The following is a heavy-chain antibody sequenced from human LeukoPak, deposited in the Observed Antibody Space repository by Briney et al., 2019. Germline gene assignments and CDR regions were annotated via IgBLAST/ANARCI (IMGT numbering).Heavy chain of an antibody. CDR2: INAYNGNT. V-gene: IGHV1-18*01. D-gene: IGHD6-19*01. Sequence: ASVKVSCKASGYSFANYGISWVRQAPGQGLEWMGWINAYNGNTKYAQKVLGRVTMTTDTSTTTAYMELRSLRSDDTAVYYCAKDPPPYSSGWYLPGYYFDYWGQGTLVTVSS. CDR1: GYSFANYG. J-gene: IGHJ4*02. CDR3: AKDPPPYSSGWYLPGYYFDY.